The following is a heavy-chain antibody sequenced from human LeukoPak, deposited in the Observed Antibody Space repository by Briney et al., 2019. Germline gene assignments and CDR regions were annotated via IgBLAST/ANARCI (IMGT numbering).Heavy chain of an antibody. CDR3: AKGGTSGYSGYDLGY. CDR2: ISGSGGST. Sequence: GGSLRLSCAASGFTFSSYAMSWVRQAPGKGLEWVSAISGSGGSTYYADSVKGRFTISRDNSKNTLYLQMNSLRAEDTAVYYCAKGGTSGYSGYDLGYWGQGTLVTVSS. V-gene: IGHV3-23*01. CDR1: GFTFSSYA. J-gene: IGHJ4*02. D-gene: IGHD5-12*01.